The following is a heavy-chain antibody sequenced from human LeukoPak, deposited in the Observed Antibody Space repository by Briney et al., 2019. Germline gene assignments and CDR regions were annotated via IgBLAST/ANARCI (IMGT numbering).Heavy chain of an antibody. CDR2: INTNNGNT. CDR3: ARDLTGSGCRGGSCYFMFGY. D-gene: IGHD2-15*01. CDR1: GYTFTSYG. Sequence: ASVKVSCKASGYTFTSYGISWVRQAPGQGLEWMGWINTNNGNTNYAQNLQGRVTMTTDTSTSTAYMELRSLRSDDTAVYFCARDLTGSGCRGGSCYFMFGYWGQGTLVTVSS. J-gene: IGHJ4*02. V-gene: IGHV1-18*01.